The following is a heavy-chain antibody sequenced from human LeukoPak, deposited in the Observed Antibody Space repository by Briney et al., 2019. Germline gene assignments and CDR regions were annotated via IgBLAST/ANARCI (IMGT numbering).Heavy chain of an antibody. CDR1: GFTFSSYG. D-gene: IGHD6-13*01. Sequence: GRSLRLSCAASGFTFSSYGMHWVRQAPGKGLEWVVVISYDGSNKYYADSVKGRFTISRDNSKNTLYLQMNSLRAEDTAVYYCAKDGRYSSSWYYFFDYWGQGTLVTVSS. CDR2: ISYDGSNK. V-gene: IGHV3-30*18. J-gene: IGHJ4*02. CDR3: AKDGRYSSSWYYFFDY.